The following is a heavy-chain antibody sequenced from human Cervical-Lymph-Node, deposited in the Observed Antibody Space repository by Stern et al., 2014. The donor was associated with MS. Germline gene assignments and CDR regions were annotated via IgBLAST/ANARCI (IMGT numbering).Heavy chain of an antibody. CDR1: GYTFINYA. J-gene: IGHJ6*02. D-gene: IGHD2-15*01. V-gene: IGHV1-18*01. CDR3: ARDIVVLVAATRLLGYGVDV. CDR2: INTYNGNT. Sequence: DQLVESGAEVKKPGASVKVSCKASGYTFINYAISWVRQAPGQGLEWMGWINTYNGNTNYAQNLQDRVTMTTDTSTSTAYMELTSLRSDDTAIYFCARDIVVLVAATRLLGYGVDVWGQGTTVTVSS.